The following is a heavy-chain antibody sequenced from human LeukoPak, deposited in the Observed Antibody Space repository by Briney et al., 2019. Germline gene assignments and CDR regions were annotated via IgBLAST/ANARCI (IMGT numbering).Heavy chain of an antibody. Sequence: ASVKVSCKASGFTFNAYNIHWGRQAPGQGLEWRGWINPKGGGANYAQKFQGRVTMTWDTSISTAYMELSTLRSDDTAVYYCAREYILTAYYGDYWGQGTLVTVSS. V-gene: IGHV1-2*02. J-gene: IGHJ4*02. CDR3: AREYILTAYYGDY. D-gene: IGHD3-9*01. CDR2: INPKGGGA. CDR1: GFTFNAYN.